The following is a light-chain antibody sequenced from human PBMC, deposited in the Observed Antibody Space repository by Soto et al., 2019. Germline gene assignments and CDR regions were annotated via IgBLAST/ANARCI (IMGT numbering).Light chain of an antibody. CDR2: DAS. CDR3: QQRSNWPVT. CDR1: QSVSSY. Sequence: EIVLTQSPGTLSLSPGERATLSCRASQSVSSYLAWYQQKPGQAPRLLIYDASTRATGISARFSGSGSGTDFTLTISSLEPGDFAMYYCQQRSNWPVTFGQGTKV. V-gene: IGKV3-11*01. J-gene: IGKJ1*01.